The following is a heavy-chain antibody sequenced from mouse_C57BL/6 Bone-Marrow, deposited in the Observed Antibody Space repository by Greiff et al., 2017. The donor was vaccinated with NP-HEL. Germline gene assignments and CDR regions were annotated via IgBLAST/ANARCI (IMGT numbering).Heavy chain of an antibody. V-gene: IGHV1-54*01. Sequence: VQLQESGAELVRPGTSVKVSCKASGYAFTNYLIEWVKQRPGQGLEWIGVINPGSGGTNYNEKFKGKATLSADKSSSTAYMQLSSLTSEDSAVYFCARREDDYFAWFAYWGQGTLVTVSA. D-gene: IGHD2-4*01. CDR1: GYAFTNYL. CDR2: INPGSGGT. J-gene: IGHJ3*01. CDR3: ARREDDYFAWFAY.